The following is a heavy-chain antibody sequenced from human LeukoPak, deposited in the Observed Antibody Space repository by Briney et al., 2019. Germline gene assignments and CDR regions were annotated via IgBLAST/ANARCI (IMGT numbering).Heavy chain of an antibody. CDR3: ARVAEIQIWLRSAFDY. D-gene: IGHD5-18*01. Sequence: GGSLRLSCAASGFTSSTYAMSWVRQAPGKGLECVSGISDSGGTTYYADSVKGRFTISRDNSKNTLYLQMSSLRDEDTAVYYCARVAEIQIWLRSAFDYWGQGTLVTVSS. J-gene: IGHJ4*02. V-gene: IGHV3-23*01. CDR2: ISDSGGTT. CDR1: GFTSSTYA.